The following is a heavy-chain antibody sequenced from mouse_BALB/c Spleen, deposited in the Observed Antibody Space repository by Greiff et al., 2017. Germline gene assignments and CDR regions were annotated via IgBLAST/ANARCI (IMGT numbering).Heavy chain of an antibody. CDR1: GFSLTSYG. CDR2: IWSGGRT. V-gene: IGHV2-2*02. CDR3: ARKELDAMDY. D-gene: IGHD3-1*01. J-gene: IGHJ4*01. Sequence: VKLMESGPGLVAPSQSLSITCTVSGFSLTSYGVHWVRQSPGKGLEWLGVIWSGGRTDYNAAFISRLSISKDNSKSQVFFKMNSLQANDTAIYYCARKELDAMDYWGQGTSVTVSS.